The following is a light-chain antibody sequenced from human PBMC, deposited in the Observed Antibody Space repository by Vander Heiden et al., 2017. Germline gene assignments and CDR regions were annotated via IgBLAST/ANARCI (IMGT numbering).Light chain of an antibody. CDR1: QSIDTW. CDR2: DAS. J-gene: IGKJ1*01. CDR3: QQDNSFWT. Sequence: DIQMTQSPSTLSASIGDRVTITCRASQSIDTWLAWYQQKPGKAPKLLIYDASNLESGVPSRFSGSGSGTEFTLSSSSLQPDDFAIYYCQQDNSFWTFGQGTKVEIK. V-gene: IGKV1-5*01.